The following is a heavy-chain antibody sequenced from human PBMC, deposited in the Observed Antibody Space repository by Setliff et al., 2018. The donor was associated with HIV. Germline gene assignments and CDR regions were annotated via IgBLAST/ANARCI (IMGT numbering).Heavy chain of an antibody. CDR3: AACSASAYYYYYMDV. CDR2: IIPFLNLT. V-gene: IGHV1-69*10. J-gene: IGHJ6*03. D-gene: IGHD2-15*01. CDR1: GVTFSTYG. Sequence: ASVKVSCKASGVTFSTYGITWVRQAPGQGLQWVGGIIPFLNLTHYAQQFRGRLTITADKSTTTAYMSLSSLRFEDTAVYYCAACSASAYYYYYMDVWDKGTTVTVSS.